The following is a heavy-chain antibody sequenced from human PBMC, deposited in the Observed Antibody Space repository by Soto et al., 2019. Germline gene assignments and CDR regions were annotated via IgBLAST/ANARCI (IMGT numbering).Heavy chain of an antibody. V-gene: IGHV3-23*01. D-gene: IGHD2-2*01. J-gene: IGHJ6*03. CDR1: GFTFGSYA. CDR2: LGGNGVTT. Sequence: EVQLLESGGGLVQPGGSLRLSCVVSGFTFGSYAMSWVRQAPEKGPEWVAILGGNGVTTYYADSLKGRFTISGDKAKSTLFLQMKSLRADDTGVYYCAKDLRPSLNFFYYMGVWGRWTSVTVSS. CDR3: AKDLRPSLNFFYYMGV.